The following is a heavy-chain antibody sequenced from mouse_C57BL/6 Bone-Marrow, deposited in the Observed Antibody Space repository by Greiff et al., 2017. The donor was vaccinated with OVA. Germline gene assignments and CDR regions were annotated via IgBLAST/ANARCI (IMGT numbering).Heavy chain of an antibody. CDR3: ASGPDYCGSSYAMDY. D-gene: IGHD1-1*01. CDR1: GFTFSSYA. Sequence: EVMLVVSGGGLVKPGGSLKLSCAASGFTFSSYAMSWVRQTPETRLEWVATISDGGSYTYYPDNVKGRFTISRDNAKNNLYLPMSQLKSEDTAMYYCASGPDYCGSSYAMDYWGQGTSVTVSS. V-gene: IGHV5-4*03. J-gene: IGHJ4*01. CDR2: ISDGGSYT.